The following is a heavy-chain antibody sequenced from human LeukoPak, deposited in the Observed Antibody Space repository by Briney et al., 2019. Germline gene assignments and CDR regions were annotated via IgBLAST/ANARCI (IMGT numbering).Heavy chain of an antibody. V-gene: IGHV1-18*01. J-gene: IGHJ4*02. Sequence: ASVKVSCKASGYTFTSYGISWVRQAPGQGLEWMGWISAYNGNTNYAQKLQGRVTMTRDTSISTVYMELSSLRSEDTAVYCCARVDGSPDYWGQGTLVTVSS. D-gene: IGHD2-15*01. CDR1: GYTFTSYG. CDR3: ARVDGSPDY. CDR2: ISAYNGNT.